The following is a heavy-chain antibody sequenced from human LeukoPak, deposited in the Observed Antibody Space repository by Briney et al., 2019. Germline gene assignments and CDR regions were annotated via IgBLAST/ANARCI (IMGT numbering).Heavy chain of an antibody. V-gene: IGHV3-30*03. J-gene: IGHJ4*02. CDR2: ISXDGSNK. CDR1: GFNFSNNG. CDR3: ARGPWVFLRIAAAGTFDY. Sequence: GGSLRLSCAASGFNFSNNGIHWVRQAPGKGLEWVAVISXDGSNKYYADSVKGRFTISRDNSKNTLYLQMNSLRAEDTAVYYCARGPWVFLRIAAAGTFDYWGQGTLVTVSS. D-gene: IGHD6-13*01.